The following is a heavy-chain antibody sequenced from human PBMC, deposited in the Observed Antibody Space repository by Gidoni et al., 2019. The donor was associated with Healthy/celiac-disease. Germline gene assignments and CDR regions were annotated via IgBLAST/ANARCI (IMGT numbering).Heavy chain of an antibody. V-gene: IGHV4-39*01. J-gene: IGHJ4*02. Sequence: QLQLQESGPGLVKPSETLSLTCTVSGGSISSSSYYWGWIRQPPGKGLEWIGSIYYSGSTYYNPSLKSRVTISVDTSKNQFSLKLSSVTAADTAVYYCARQIRLITFGGVIVSRGGKFDYWGQGTLVTVSS. D-gene: IGHD3-16*02. CDR1: GGSISSSSYY. CDR3: ARQIRLITFGGVIVSRGGKFDY. CDR2: IYYSGST.